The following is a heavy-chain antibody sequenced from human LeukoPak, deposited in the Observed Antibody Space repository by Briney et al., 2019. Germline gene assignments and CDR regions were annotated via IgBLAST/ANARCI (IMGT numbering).Heavy chain of an antibody. CDR1: GGSISGYY. V-gene: IGHV4-59*01. D-gene: IGHD3-9*01. CDR2: IYYSGST. Sequence: SETLSLTCTVSGGSISGYYWSWIRQPPGKGLEWIGYIYYSGSTNYNPSLKSRVTISVDTSKNQFSLKLSSVTAADTAVYYCAREHYDILTGLYIDAFDIWGPGTRVTASS. J-gene: IGHJ3*02. CDR3: AREHYDILTGLYIDAFDI.